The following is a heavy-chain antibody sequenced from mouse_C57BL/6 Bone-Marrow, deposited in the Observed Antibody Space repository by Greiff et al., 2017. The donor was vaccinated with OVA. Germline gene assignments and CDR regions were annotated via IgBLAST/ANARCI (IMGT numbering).Heavy chain of an antibody. D-gene: IGHD1-1*01. CDR2: IDPENGDT. CDR1: GFNIKDDY. J-gene: IGHJ4*01. V-gene: IGHV14-4*01. Sequence: VQLKQSGAELVRPGASVKLSCTASGFNIKDDYMHWVKQRPEQGLEWIGWIDPENGDTEYASKFQGKATITADTSSNTAYLQLRSLTSEDTAVYYCTGNYYGSYAMDYWGQGTSVTVSS. CDR3: TGNYYGSYAMDY.